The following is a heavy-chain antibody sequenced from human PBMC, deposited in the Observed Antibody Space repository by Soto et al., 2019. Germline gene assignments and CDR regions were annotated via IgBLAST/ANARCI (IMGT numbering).Heavy chain of an antibody. V-gene: IGHV1-46*01. Sequence: GASVKVSCKASGYTYATYYMHWVRQTPGQGLEWMGIINPSGGSTSYAQKFQGRVTRTRDTSTSTVYMELSSLRSEDTAVYYCARLTTVTKYYYYYGMDVWGQGTTVTVSS. D-gene: IGHD4-17*01. J-gene: IGHJ6*02. CDR3: ARLTTVTKYYYYYGMDV. CDR1: GYTYATYY. CDR2: INPSGGST.